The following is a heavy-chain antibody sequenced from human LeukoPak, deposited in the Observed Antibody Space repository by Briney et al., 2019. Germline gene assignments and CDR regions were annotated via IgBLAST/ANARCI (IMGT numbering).Heavy chain of an antibody. Sequence: GGSLRLSCAASRFTFSSYAMSWVRQAPGKGLEWVSAISGSGGSTYYADSVKGRFTISRDNSKNTLYLQMNSLRAEDTAVYYCAKGGRTTIFGVVITHFDYWGQGTLVTVSS. D-gene: IGHD3-3*01. J-gene: IGHJ4*02. V-gene: IGHV3-23*01. CDR3: AKGGRTTIFGVVITHFDY. CDR2: ISGSGGST. CDR1: RFTFSSYA.